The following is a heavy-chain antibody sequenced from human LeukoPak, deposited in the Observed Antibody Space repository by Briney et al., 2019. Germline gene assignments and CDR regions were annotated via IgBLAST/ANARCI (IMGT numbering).Heavy chain of an antibody. J-gene: IGHJ3*02. V-gene: IGHV4-59*08. CDR3: ARLVTYYDILTGYYNVGAFDI. D-gene: IGHD3-9*01. CDR1: GGSISSYY. CDR2: IYYSGST. Sequence: PSETLSLTCTVSGGSISSYYWSWIRQPPGKGLEWIGYIYYSGSTNYNPSLKSRVTISVDTSKNQFSLKLSSVTAADTAVYYCARLVTYYDILTGYYNVGAFDIWGQGTMVTVS.